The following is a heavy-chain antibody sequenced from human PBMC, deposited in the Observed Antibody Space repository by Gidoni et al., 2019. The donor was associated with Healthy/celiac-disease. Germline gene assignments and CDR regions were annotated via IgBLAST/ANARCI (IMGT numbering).Heavy chain of an antibody. J-gene: IGHJ3*02. V-gene: IGHV3-74*01. CDR1: GFTFSSYW. CDR3: AGDGYNYGAFDI. D-gene: IGHD5-12*01. CDR2: INSDGSST. Sequence: EVQLVESGGGLVQPGGSLRLSCAASGFTFSSYWMHWVRQAPGKGLVWVSRINSDGSSTSYADSVKGRFTISRDNAKNTLYLQMNSLRAEDTAVYYCAGDGYNYGAFDIWGQGTMVTVSS.